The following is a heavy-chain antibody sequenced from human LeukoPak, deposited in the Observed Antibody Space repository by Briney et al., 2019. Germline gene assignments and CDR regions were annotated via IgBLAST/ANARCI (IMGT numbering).Heavy chain of an antibody. D-gene: IGHD1-26*01. CDR2: IYSGGST. CDR3: ARGGSYLSAFDI. Sequence: GGSLRLSCTASEMTFSSYWMSWVRQAPGKGLEWVSIIYSGGSTFYADSVKGRFTISRDNSKNTLYLQMNSLRAEDTAVYYCARGGSYLSAFDIWGQGTMVTVSS. V-gene: IGHV3-53*01. CDR1: EMTFSSYW. J-gene: IGHJ3*02.